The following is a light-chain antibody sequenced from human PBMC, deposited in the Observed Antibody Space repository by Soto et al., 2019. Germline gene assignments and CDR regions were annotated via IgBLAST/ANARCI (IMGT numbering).Light chain of an antibody. CDR3: NSYTSSSTYV. CDR2: EVS. Sequence: QSALTQPASVSGSPGQSITISCTGTSSDVGASNYVSWYQQHPGKVPKLMIYEVSNRPSGISNRFSASKSGNTASLTISGLQAEDEDDYYCNSYTSSSTYVFGTGTKVTVL. CDR1: SSDVGASNY. V-gene: IGLV2-14*01. J-gene: IGLJ1*01.